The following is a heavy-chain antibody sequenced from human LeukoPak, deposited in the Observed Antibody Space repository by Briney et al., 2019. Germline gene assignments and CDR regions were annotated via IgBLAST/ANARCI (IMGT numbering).Heavy chain of an antibody. D-gene: IGHD1-26*01. CDR3: ARDFSGSWGVSY. V-gene: IGHV3-33*01. Sequence: GGSLRLSCAASGFIFKTYAMHWVRQAPGKGLEWVTMIWYDGSNKYYGDSVKGRFTISRDNSKNTLYLQMNSLRAEDTAVYYCARDFSGSWGVSYWGQGTLVTVSS. CDR1: GFIFKTYA. J-gene: IGHJ4*02. CDR2: IWYDGSNK.